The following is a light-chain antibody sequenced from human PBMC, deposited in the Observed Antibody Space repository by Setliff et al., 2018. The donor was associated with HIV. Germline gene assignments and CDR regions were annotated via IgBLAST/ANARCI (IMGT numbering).Light chain of an antibody. V-gene: IGLV2-14*01. CDR3: SSFTSSGTYV. J-gene: IGLJ1*01. CDR2: EVI. Sequence: QSVLAQPASVSGSPGQSITISCIGASSDVGGFNYVSWYQQHPGKAPKLMIYEVINRPSGVSNRFSASKSGNTASLTISGLQAEDEADYYCSSFTSSGTYVFGTGTKVTVL. CDR1: SSDVGGFNY.